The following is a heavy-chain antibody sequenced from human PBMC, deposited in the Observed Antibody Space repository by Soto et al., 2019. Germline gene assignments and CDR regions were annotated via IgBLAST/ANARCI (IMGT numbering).Heavy chain of an antibody. V-gene: IGHV3-74*01. CDR1: GFTFSSYW. Sequence: EVQLVESGGGSARPGGSLRLSCAASGFTFSSYWMYWVRQAPGKGLVWVSRINSDGSSTSYADSVKGRFTISRDNAKNTLYLPMNSLRAEDTAVYYCAPESNSGDYWGQGTLVTVSS. CDR2: INSDGSST. D-gene: IGHD4-4*01. CDR3: APESNSGDY. J-gene: IGHJ4*02.